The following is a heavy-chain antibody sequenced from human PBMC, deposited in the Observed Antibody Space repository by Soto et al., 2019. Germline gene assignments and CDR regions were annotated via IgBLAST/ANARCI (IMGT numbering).Heavy chain of an antibody. V-gene: IGHV4-59*01. Sequence: QVQLQESGPGLVKPSETLSLTCTVSGGSISGYFWSWIRQPPGKGLQWIGNIYNSGNTDYNPSLMSRVTISVDTSRNQVSLNLTSMTAAATAVYFCAAPPRYWGQGILVAVSS. CDR1: GGSISGYF. CDR2: IYNSGNT. CDR3: AAPPRY. D-gene: IGHD6-6*01. J-gene: IGHJ4*02.